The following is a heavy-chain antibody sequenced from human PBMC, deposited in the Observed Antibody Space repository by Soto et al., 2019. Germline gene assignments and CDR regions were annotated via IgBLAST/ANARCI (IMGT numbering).Heavy chain of an antibody. J-gene: IGHJ4*02. CDR3: ARDSSSWSGVDY. CDR1: GGSISSGGYY. Sequence: QVQLQESGPGLVKPSQTLSLTCTVSGGSISSGGYYWSWIRQHPGKGLEWIGYIYYSGSTYCNPSLKSRVTISVDTSKNQFSLKLSSVTAADTAVYYCARDSSSWSGVDYWGQGTLVTVSS. D-gene: IGHD6-13*01. V-gene: IGHV4-31*03. CDR2: IYYSGST.